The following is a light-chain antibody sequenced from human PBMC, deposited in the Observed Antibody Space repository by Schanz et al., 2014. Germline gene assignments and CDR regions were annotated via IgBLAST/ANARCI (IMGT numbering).Light chain of an antibody. CDR3: QQYGSSPR. CDR2: GAS. J-gene: IGKJ2*01. Sequence: EIVMTQSPAILSVSPGERATLSCRASQSVSSNLAWYQQKPGQTPRLLISGASTRATGIPARFSGSGSGTDFTLTISSLQSEDFAVYYCQQYGSSPRFGQGTKLEIK. CDR1: QSVSSN. V-gene: IGKV3D-15*01.